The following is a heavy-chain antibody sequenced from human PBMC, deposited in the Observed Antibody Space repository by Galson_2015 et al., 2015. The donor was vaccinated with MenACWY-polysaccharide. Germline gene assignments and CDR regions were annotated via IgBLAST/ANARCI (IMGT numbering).Heavy chain of an antibody. J-gene: IGHJ4*02. CDR2: ISNSGGST. CDR3: AKGRFGYNGNDIGDY. V-gene: IGHV3-23*01. Sequence: SLRLSCAASAFTFSSYAMSWVRQAPGKGLEWVSAISNSGGSTYYADSVKGRFTISRDNSKNTLYPQMNSLRAEDTAVYYCAKGRFGYNGNDIGDYWGQGTLVTVSS. D-gene: IGHD1-20*01. CDR1: AFTFSSYA.